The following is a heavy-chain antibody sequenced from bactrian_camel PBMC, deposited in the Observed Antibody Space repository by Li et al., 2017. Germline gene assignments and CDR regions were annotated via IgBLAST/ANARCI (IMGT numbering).Heavy chain of an antibody. Sequence: VQLVESGGGLVQPGGSLRLSCVASAFTGEGAGMGWVRQAPGKGLEWVSSIFTIDWSGDGINYADSVKGRFTISQDNSKNTLSLQMNNLKTEDTDVYYCAADCVVVTTELTHKIYWGKGTQVTVS. D-gene: IGHD2*01. V-gene: IGHV3-1*01. J-gene: IGHJ7*01. CDR2: IDWSGDGI. CDR1: AFTGEGAG.